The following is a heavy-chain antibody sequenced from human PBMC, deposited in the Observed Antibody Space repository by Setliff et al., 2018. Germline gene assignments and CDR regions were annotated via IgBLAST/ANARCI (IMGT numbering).Heavy chain of an antibody. CDR3: AREVLSTVVAWDY. J-gene: IGHJ4*02. D-gene: IGHD4-17*01. V-gene: IGHV1-2*06. CDR1: GYSFLSYG. Sequence: ASVKVSCKASGYSFLSYGITWVRQAPGQGLEWMGRINPNSGGTNYAQKFQGRVTITRDTSNSTDYMDLSRLTSDDTAVYYCAREVLSTVVAWDYWGQGTLVTVSS. CDR2: INPNSGGT.